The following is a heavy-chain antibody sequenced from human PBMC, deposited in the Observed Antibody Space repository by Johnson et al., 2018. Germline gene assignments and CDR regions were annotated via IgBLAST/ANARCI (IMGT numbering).Heavy chain of an antibody. CDR3: AKRTWLRLRRYYYYYMDV. V-gene: IGHV3-66*04. CDR2: IYSGGST. J-gene: IGHJ6*03. Sequence: EVQLVQSGGGLVKPGGSLRLSCAASGFTFSNAWMNWVRQAPGKGLEWVSVIYSGGSTSYADSVQGRFTISRDNSKNTLYLQMNNLRAEETDVYYCAKRTWLRLRRYYYYYMDVWGKGTTVTVSS. D-gene: IGHD5-12*01. CDR1: GFTFSNAW.